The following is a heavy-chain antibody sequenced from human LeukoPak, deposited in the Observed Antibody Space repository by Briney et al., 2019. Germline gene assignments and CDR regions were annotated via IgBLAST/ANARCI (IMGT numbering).Heavy chain of an antibody. CDR1: GCSFTSYW. J-gene: IGHJ3*02. CDR3: ARHLRGSRLRYFDWLLTTHAFDI. CDR2: IYPGDSDT. Sequence: GESLKISCKGSGCSFTSYWIGWVRQMPGKGLEWMGIIYPGDSDTRYSPSFQGQVTISADKSISTAYLQWSSLKASDTAMYYCARHLRGSRLRYFDWLLTTHAFDIWGQGTMVTVSS. D-gene: IGHD3-9*01. V-gene: IGHV5-51*01.